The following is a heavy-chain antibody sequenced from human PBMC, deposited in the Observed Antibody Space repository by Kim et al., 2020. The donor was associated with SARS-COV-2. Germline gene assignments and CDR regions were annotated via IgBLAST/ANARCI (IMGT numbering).Heavy chain of an antibody. CDR2: INPSGGST. CDR1: GYTFTTFY. V-gene: IGHV1-46*01. J-gene: IGHJ4*02. Sequence: ASVKVSCKSSGYTFTTFYIYWVRQAPGQGLEWMGLINPSGGSTTYAHNLQGRVTMTRDTSTSTVHMELRSLTSDDTAVYYCAREGGDWGQGTLVPVSS. D-gene: IGHD1-26*01. CDR3: AREGGD.